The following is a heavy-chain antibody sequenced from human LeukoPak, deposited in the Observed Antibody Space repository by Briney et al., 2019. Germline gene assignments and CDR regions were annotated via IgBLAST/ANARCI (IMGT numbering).Heavy chain of an antibody. CDR3: AKDFRSSGNAFDI. CDR1: GLTLSSYA. J-gene: IGHJ3*02. CDR2: ISGSGGIT. D-gene: IGHD3-22*01. Sequence: GGSLRLSCVASGLTLSSYAMSWVRQAPGKGLEWVSGISGSGGITYYVDSVKGRFTISRDNSKNTLYVHMNSLRGEDTAVYYCAKDFRSSGNAFDIWGQGTMVTVSS. V-gene: IGHV3-23*01.